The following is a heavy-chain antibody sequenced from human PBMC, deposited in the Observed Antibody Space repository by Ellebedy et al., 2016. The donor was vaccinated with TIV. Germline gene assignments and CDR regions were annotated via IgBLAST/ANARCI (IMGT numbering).Heavy chain of an antibody. J-gene: IGHJ6*02. CDR3: ARGYCSGGSCYLAHWGYYYGMDV. Sequence: SVKVSXXASGGTFSSYAISWVRQAPGQGLEWMGGIIPIFGTANYAQKFQGRVTITADESTSTAYMELSSLRSEDTAVYYCARGYCSGGSCYLAHWGYYYGMDVWGQGTTVTVSS. CDR2: IIPIFGTA. CDR1: GGTFSSYA. D-gene: IGHD2-15*01. V-gene: IGHV1-69*13.